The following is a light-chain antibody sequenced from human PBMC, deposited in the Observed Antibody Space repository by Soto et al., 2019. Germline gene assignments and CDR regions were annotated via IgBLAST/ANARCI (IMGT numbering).Light chain of an antibody. CDR2: DAS. CDR1: HDITSY. CDR3: QKCYYLPI. J-gene: IGKJ3*01. Sequence: DIQMTQSPSSLSASVGARVTITCQASHDITSYLNCYQHKPGKAPKLLIYDASILEAGVPSRFSGSGSGTDFTFPISSRQPEDVATYYCQKCYYLPIFGPGTTVDLK. V-gene: IGKV1-33*01.